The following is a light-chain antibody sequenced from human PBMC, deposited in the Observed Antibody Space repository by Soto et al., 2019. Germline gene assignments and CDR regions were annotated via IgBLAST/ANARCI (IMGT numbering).Light chain of an antibody. CDR1: QTINSSY. Sequence: EIVLTQSPGTLSLSPGERATLSCRASQTINSSYLTWYQQKPGQAPRLLLYSASSRATDIPDRFSGSGSGTDFTLTISRLEPEVFAVYYCQLYGVSPPKYTFGRGTKLEI. CDR3: QLYGVSPPKYT. J-gene: IGKJ2*01. CDR2: SAS. V-gene: IGKV3-20*01.